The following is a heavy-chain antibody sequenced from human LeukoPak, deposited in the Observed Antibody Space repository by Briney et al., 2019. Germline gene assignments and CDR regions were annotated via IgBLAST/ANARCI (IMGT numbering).Heavy chain of an antibody. D-gene: IGHD3-3*01. V-gene: IGHV1-2*02. CDR3: ARGGVGYYDFWSGYSTFDY. Sequence: ASVKVSCKASGYTFTGYYMHWVRQAPGQGLEWMGWINPNSGGTNYAQKFQGRVTMTRDTSISTAYMELSRLRSDATAVYYCARGGVGYYDFWSGYSTFDYWGQGTLVTVSS. J-gene: IGHJ4*02. CDR2: INPNSGGT. CDR1: GYTFTGYY.